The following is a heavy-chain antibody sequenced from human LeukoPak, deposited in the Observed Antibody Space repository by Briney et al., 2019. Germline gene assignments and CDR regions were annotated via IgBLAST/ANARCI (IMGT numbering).Heavy chain of an antibody. V-gene: IGHV1-18*01. J-gene: IGHJ4*02. CDR2: ISAYNGNT. Sequence: ASVKVSCKASGYTFNTYGISWVRQAPGQGLEWMGWISAYNGNTNYAQKFQGRVTMTTDTSTSTAYMELRSLRSDDTAVYYCARDSYYDSGVYYNAFFDYWGQGTLVTVSS. CDR1: GYTFNTYG. CDR3: ARDSYYDSGVYYNAFFDY. D-gene: IGHD3-22*01.